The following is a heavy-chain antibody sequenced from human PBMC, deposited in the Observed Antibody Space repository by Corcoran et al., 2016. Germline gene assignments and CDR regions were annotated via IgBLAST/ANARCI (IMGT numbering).Heavy chain of an antibody. CDR1: GGTFSSDA. J-gene: IGHJ6*02. CDR3: ARDARIGGDCSSTSCYTYSYGMDV. CDR2: IIPIFGTA. D-gene: IGHD2-2*02. V-gene: IGHV1-69*01. Sequence: QVQLVQSGAEVKTPGSSVKVSCKASGGTFSSDAISWVRRAPGQGIEWMRGIIPIFGTANYAQKFQGRVTITADESTSTAYMELSSRRSEETAVYFCARDARIGGDCSSTSCYTYSYGMDVWGHGTMVTVSS.